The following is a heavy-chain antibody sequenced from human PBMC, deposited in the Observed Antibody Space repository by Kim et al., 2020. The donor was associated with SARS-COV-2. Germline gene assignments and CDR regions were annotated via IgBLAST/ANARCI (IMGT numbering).Heavy chain of an antibody. J-gene: IGHJ4*02. CDR3: ARRGIAAAGRPFDY. V-gene: IGHV4-34*01. CDR2: INHSGST. CDR1: GGSFSGYY. D-gene: IGHD6-13*01. Sequence: SETLSLTCAVYGGSFSGYYWSWIRQPPGKGLEWIGEINHSGSTNYNPSLKSRVTISVDTSKNQFSLKLSSVTAADTAVYYCARRGIAAAGRPFDYWGQGTLVTVSS.